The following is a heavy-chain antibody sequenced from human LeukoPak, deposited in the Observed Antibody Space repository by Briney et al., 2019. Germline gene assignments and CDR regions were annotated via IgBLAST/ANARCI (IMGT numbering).Heavy chain of an antibody. J-gene: IGHJ5*02. V-gene: IGHV3-66*01. CDR1: GGSISSGGYY. Sequence: PSETLSLTCTVSGGSISSGGYYWSWVRQAPGKGLEWVSVIYSGGSTYYADSVKGRFTISRDNSKNTLYLQMNSLRAEDTAVYYCARDRGGFGYSYGQNWFDPWGQGTLVTVSS. D-gene: IGHD5-18*01. CDR2: IYSGGST. CDR3: ARDRGGFGYSYGQNWFDP.